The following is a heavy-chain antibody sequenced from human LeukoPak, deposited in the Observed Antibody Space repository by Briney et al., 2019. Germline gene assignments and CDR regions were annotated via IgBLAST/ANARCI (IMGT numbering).Heavy chain of an antibody. CDR3: AQDIGDGLLAY. CDR2: LYISGST. V-gene: IGHV4-4*07. D-gene: IGHD4-17*01. Sequence: SETLSLTCTVSGGSIISDYWRWIRQPAGKGLEWIGRLYISGSTNYNPSLESRVTMSLDTSKKHFSLKLTSVTAADTAVYYCAQDIGDGLLAYWGQGTLVTVSS. J-gene: IGHJ4*02. CDR1: GGSIISDY.